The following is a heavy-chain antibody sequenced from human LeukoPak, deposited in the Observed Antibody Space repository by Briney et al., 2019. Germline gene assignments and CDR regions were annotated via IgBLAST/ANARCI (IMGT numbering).Heavy chain of an antibody. CDR3: ARGGLIVGATRWCDY. CDR1: GFKFDDYG. CDR2: INWNGDSR. D-gene: IGHD1-26*01. J-gene: IGHJ4*02. V-gene: IGHV3-20*04. Sequence: GGSLRLSCTASGFKFDDYGMTWVRQAPGKGLEWVSDINWNGDSRGYAHSVRGRFTIYRDNSKNSLYLQMNSLRVEDTAFYYCARGGLIVGATRWCDYWGQGTLVTVSS.